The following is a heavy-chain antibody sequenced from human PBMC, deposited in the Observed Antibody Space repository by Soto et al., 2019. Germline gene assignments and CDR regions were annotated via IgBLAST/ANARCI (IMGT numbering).Heavy chain of an antibody. CDR3: ARDTGYSSGWTTRGMDV. CDR2: MNPNSGNT. Sequence: GASVKVSCKASGCNFTSYDINWVRQATGQGLEWMGWMNPNSGNTGYAQKFQGRVTMTRNTSISTAYMELSSLRSEDTAVYYCARDTGYSSGWTTRGMDVWGQGTTVTVSS. J-gene: IGHJ6*02. D-gene: IGHD6-19*01. V-gene: IGHV1-8*01. CDR1: GCNFTSYD.